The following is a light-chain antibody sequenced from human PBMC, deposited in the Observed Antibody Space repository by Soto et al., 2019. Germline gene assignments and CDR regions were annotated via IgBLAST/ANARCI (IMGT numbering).Light chain of an antibody. V-gene: IGKV1D-16*01. J-gene: IGKJ4*01. CDR1: QDINSW. CDR3: QQYNVYPLT. Sequence: DVQMTQSPSSLSASVGDRVTITCHASQDINSWLAWYQQKPGQAPKSLIYAASSLQTGVPSRFSGSESGTDFTLTISSLQPEDSATYYCQQYNVYPLTFGGGTKVEIK. CDR2: AAS.